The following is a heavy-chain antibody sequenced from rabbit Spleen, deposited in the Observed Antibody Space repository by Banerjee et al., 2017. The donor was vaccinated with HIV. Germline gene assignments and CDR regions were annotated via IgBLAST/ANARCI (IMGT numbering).Heavy chain of an antibody. D-gene: IGHD4-2*01. J-gene: IGHJ4*01. V-gene: IGHV1S39*01. Sequence: QEQLVESGGGLVQPGGSLKLSCKASGFDFSNYGVSWVRQAPGKGLEWIGYIDPIFGRTYYASWVNGRFTISKTSSTTVTLQMTSLTAADTATYFCARNHPNDAGNGFVAFTLWGPGTSSPS. CDR1: GFDFSNYG. CDR2: IDPIFGRT. CDR3: ARNHPNDAGNGFVAFTL.